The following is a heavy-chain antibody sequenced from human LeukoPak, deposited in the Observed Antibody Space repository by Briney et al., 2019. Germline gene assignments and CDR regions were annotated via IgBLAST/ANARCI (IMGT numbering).Heavy chain of an antibody. CDR2: ISSSSNYI. V-gene: IGHV3-21*01. CDR3: ARGSRAFDI. Sequence: PGGSLRLSCAASGFTFSSYNMNWVRQAPGKGLEWVSSISSSSNYIYYADSVKGRFTISRDNAKNSLYLQMNSLRAEDTAVYYCARGSRAFDIWGQGTMVTVSA. CDR1: GFTFSSYN. J-gene: IGHJ3*02.